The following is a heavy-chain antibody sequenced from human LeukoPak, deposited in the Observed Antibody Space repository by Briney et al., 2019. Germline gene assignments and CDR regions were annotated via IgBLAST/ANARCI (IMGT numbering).Heavy chain of an antibody. CDR3: TTDYGSGSYHYFDY. J-gene: IGHJ4*02. V-gene: IGHV3-15*01. D-gene: IGHD3-10*01. CDR2: IKSKADGGTT. Sequence: WIRQPPGKGLEWVGRIKSKADGGTTDYAAPVKGRFTISRDDSTDTLYLQMNTLKTEDTAVYYCTTDYGSGSYHYFDYWGQGTPVTVSS.